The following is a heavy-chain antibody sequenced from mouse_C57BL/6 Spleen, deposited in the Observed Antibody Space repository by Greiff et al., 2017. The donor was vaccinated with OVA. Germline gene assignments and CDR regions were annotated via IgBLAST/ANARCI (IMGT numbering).Heavy chain of an antibody. V-gene: IGHV2-5*01. D-gene: IGHD2-4*01. CDR1: GFSLTSYG. CDR2: IWRGGST. Sequence: VQLQQSGPGLVQPSQSLSITCTVSGFSLTSYGVHWVRQSPGKGLEWLGVIWRGGSTDYNAAFMSRLSITKDNSKSQVFFKMNSLQADDTAIYYCAKNNDYDGDAMDYWGQGTSVTVSS. J-gene: IGHJ4*01. CDR3: AKNNDYDGDAMDY.